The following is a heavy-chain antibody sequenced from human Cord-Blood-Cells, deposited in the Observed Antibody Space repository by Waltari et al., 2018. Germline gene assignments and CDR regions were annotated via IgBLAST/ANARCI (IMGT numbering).Heavy chain of an antibody. V-gene: IGHV4-4*07. Sequence: QVQLQESGPGLVKPSETLSLTCTVSGGSISSYYWSWIRQPAGKGLEWIGRIYTSGSTNSNPSLKSRVTMSVDTSKNQFSLKLSSVTAADTAVYYCARSYSSGRGAWGAWDIWGQGTMVTVSS. J-gene: IGHJ3*02. CDR2: IYTSGST. CDR3: ARSYSSGRGAWGAWDI. D-gene: IGHD6-19*01. CDR1: GGSISSYY.